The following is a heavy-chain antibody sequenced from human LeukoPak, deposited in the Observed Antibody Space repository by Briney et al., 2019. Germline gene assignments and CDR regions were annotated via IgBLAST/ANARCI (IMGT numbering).Heavy chain of an antibody. Sequence: GGSLRLSCAASGFTVGNNYMNWVRQAPGKGLEWISLIYSGGRTHYADSVKGRFTISRDNSKNTLYLQMNNVRAEDTAVYYCANSAGGSGYYRPLDYWGQGTLVTVSS. D-gene: IGHD3-22*01. CDR2: IYSGGRT. CDR3: ANSAGGSGYYRPLDY. CDR1: GFTVGNNY. J-gene: IGHJ4*02. V-gene: IGHV3-53*01.